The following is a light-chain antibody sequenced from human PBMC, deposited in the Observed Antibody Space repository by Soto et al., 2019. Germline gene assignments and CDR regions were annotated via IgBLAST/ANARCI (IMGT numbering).Light chain of an antibody. CDR1: QSVSSTY. Sequence: EIVLTQSPGTLSLSPGERATLSCRASQSVSSTYLAWYQQKPGQAPRLLIFGASSRATGIPDRFSGSGSGTDFTLTISSLEPEDFAVYYCQQRSNGPTFGQGTRLEIK. CDR3: QQRSNGPT. J-gene: IGKJ5*01. CDR2: GAS. V-gene: IGKV3D-20*02.